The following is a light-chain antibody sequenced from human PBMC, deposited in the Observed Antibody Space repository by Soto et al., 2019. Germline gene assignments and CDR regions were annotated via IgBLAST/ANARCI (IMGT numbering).Light chain of an antibody. Sequence: EIMLTQSPGTVSLSPGERATLSCRASQSVSSNYLAWYQQKPGQAPRLLIYGASSRATGIPDRFSGSGSGTDFTLTISRLAPEDFAVYYCQQYGSSPETFGQGTKVDI. V-gene: IGKV3-20*01. J-gene: IGKJ1*01. CDR3: QQYGSSPET. CDR1: QSVSSNY. CDR2: GAS.